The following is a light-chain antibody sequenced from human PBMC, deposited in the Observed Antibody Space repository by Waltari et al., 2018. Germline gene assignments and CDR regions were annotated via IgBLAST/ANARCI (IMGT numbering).Light chain of an antibody. CDR1: QSVSTTS. Sequence: EIVLTQSPGTLSLSPGERATLSCRASQSVSTTSLAWYQQKPGQAPRLLIYGPSRRDTGIPDRFRGSGYGTDFTLTISRLEPEDFAVYFCQQYGISPITFGQGTRLEIK. V-gene: IGKV3-20*01. CDR3: QQYGISPIT. CDR2: GPS. J-gene: IGKJ5*01.